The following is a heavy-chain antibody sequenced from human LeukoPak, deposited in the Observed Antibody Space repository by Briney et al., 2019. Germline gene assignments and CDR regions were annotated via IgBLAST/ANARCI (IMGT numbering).Heavy chain of an antibody. CDR3: ARSQRELRWFPGDD. Sequence: SVKVSCKASGGTFSSYAISWVRQTPGQGLEWMGGIIPIFGTANYAQKFQGRVTITADESTSTAYMELSSLRSEDTAVCYCARSQRELRWFPGDDWGQGTLVTVSS. CDR2: IIPIFGTA. CDR1: GGTFSSYA. J-gene: IGHJ4*02. D-gene: IGHD4-23*01. V-gene: IGHV1-69*13.